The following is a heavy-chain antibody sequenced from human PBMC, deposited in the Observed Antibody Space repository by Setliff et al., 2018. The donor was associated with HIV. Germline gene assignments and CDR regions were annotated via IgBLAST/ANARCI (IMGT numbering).Heavy chain of an antibody. CDR3: ARLLKGRWTSYYYYYMDV. Sequence: SVKVSCKASGGTFSSYAISWVRQAPGQGLEWMGGIIPIFGTTNYAQKFQGRVTITADKSTSTAYMELSSLRSEDTAVYYCARLLKGRWTSYYYYYMDVWGKGTTVTVSS. J-gene: IGHJ6*03. CDR1: GGTFSSYA. D-gene: IGHD4-17*01. CDR2: IIPIFGTT. V-gene: IGHV1-69*06.